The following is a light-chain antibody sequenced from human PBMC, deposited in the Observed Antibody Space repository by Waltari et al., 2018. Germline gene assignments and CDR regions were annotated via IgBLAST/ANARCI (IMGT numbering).Light chain of an antibody. CDR3: QQYNRWPPLT. CDR1: QGISDN. CDR2: GAS. Sequence: EIVMTQSPVTLSMSPGERVILSCRASQGISDNLAWYQQKPGEAPRLLIYGASTRAAGIPARCSGSGSGTEFTLTISSLQSEDFAVYFCQQYNRWPPLTFGGGTKVEIK. V-gene: IGKV3-15*01. J-gene: IGKJ4*01.